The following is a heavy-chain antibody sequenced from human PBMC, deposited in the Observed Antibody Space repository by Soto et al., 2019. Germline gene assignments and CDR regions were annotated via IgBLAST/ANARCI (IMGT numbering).Heavy chain of an antibody. D-gene: IGHD5-18*01. CDR1: GGSISSSSYY. Sequence: SETLSLTCTVSGGSISSSSYYWGWIRQPPGKGLEWIGSIYYSGSTYYNPSLKSRVTISVDTSKNQFSLKLSSVTAADTAVYYCASFGYGYGFTFDYWGQGTLVTVSS. CDR3: ASFGYGYGFTFDY. V-gene: IGHV4-39*01. J-gene: IGHJ4*02. CDR2: IYYSGST.